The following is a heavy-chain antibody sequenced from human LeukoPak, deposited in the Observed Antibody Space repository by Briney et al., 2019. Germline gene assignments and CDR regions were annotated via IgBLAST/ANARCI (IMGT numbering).Heavy chain of an antibody. J-gene: IGHJ6*03. CDR3: ARGYCSGGSCYSFGVRYYYYMDV. CDR1: GGSISSYY. D-gene: IGHD2-15*01. V-gene: IGHV4-34*01. CDR2: INHSGST. Sequence: SETLSLTCTVSGGSISSYYWSWIRQPPGKGLEWIGEINHSGSTNYNPSLKSRVTISVDTSKNQFSLKLSSVTAADTAVYYCARGYCSGGSCYSFGVRYYYYMDVWGKGTTVTVSS.